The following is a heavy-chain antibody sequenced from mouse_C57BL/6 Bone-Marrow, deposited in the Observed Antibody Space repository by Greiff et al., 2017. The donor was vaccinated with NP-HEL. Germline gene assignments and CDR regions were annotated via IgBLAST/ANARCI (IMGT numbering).Heavy chain of an antibody. CDR1: GYTFTSYW. V-gene: IGHV1-59*01. J-gene: IGHJ3*01. Sequence: QVQLQQPGAELVRPGTSVKLSCKASGYTFTSYWMHWVKQRPGQGLEWIGVSDPSERERKEKKKGKGKATLTVDTSSSTAYMQLSSLTSEDSAVYYCALYYDYAWFAYWGQGTLVTVSA. CDR2: SDPSERER. CDR3: ALYYDYAWFAY. D-gene: IGHD2-4*01.